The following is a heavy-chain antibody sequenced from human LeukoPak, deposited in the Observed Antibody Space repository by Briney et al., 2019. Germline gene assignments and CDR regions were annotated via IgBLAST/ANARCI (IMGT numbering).Heavy chain of an antibody. CDR2: ISGSGGTT. CDR3: AKDIRRHPPAPNWFDP. Sequence: PGGSLRLSCAASGFTFSSYAMSWVRQAPGKGLEWVSAISGSGGTTYYADSVKGRFTISRDNSKNTLYLQMNSLRAEDTAVYYCAKDIRRHPPAPNWFDPWGQGTLVTVSS. V-gene: IGHV3-23*01. CDR1: GFTFSSYA. J-gene: IGHJ5*02.